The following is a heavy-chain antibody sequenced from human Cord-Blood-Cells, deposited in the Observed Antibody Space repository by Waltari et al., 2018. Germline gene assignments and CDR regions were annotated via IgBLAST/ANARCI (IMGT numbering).Heavy chain of an antibody. V-gene: IGHV1-69*01. CDR1: GGTFSSYA. J-gene: IGHJ3*02. D-gene: IGHD2-21*02. CDR3: ARGDSSPHDAFDI. Sequence: QVQLVQSGAEVKKPGSSVKVSCKASGGTFSSYAISWVRQAPGQGLEWLGGISPIFSTANYAQKFQGRVTITADESTGTAYVGLSSLRSEDTAVYYCARGDSSPHDAFDIWGQGTMVTVSS. CDR2: ISPIFSTA.